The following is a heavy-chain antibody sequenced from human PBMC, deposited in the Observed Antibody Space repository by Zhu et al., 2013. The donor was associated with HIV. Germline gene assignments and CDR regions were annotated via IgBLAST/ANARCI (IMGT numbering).Heavy chain of an antibody. D-gene: IGHD1-26*01. CDR3: ARPHIVGATDGDYYGMDV. Sequence: QVQLVQSGAEVKKPGSSVKVSCKASGGTFSSYAISWVRQAPGQGLEWMGGIIPIFGTANYAQKFQGRVTITADESTSTAYMELSSLRSEDTAVYYCARPHIVGATDGDYYGMDVWGQGTTVTVSS. V-gene: IGHV1-69*01. CDR1: GGTFSSYA. CDR2: IIPIFGTA. J-gene: IGHJ6*02.